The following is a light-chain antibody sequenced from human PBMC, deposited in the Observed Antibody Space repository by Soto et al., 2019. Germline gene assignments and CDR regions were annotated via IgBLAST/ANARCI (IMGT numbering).Light chain of an antibody. V-gene: IGKV3-15*01. CDR1: QSVSSN. J-gene: IGKJ1*01. CDR3: QQYNSWLWT. Sequence: IVLTQYPDALSLSQGERVSLSCRASQSVSSNLAWYQQKPGQAPRLLIYGASTRATGIPARFSGSGSGTEFTLIISSLQSEDSAVYYCQQYNSWLWTFGQGTKVDI. CDR2: GAS.